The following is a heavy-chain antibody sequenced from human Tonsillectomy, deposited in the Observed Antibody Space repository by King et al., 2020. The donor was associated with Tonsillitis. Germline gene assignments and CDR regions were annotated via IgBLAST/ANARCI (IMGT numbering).Heavy chain of an antibody. CDR2: IRSKANSYAT. Sequence: VQLVESGGGLVQPGGSLKLSCAASGFTFSGSAMHWVRQASGKGLEWVGRIRSKANSYATAYAASVKGRFTISRDDSKNTAYLQTNSLKTEDTAVYYCTRRVSSSWTDWGQGTLVTVSS. D-gene: IGHD6-13*01. J-gene: IGHJ4*02. CDR1: GFTFSGSA. CDR3: TRRVSSSWTD. V-gene: IGHV3-73*01.